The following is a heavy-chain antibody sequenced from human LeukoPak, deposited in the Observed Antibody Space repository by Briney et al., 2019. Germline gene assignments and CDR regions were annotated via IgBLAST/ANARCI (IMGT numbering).Heavy chain of an antibody. CDR1: GGTFSSYA. J-gene: IGHJ5*02. D-gene: IGHD3-10*01. V-gene: IGHV1-69*13. CDR3: ARESYHPSGDNEWSYSYWFDP. CDR2: IIPIFGTA. Sequence: SVKVSCTASGGTFSSYAISWVRQAPGQGLEWMGGIIPIFGTANYAQKFQGRVTITADESTSTAYMELSSLRSEDTAVYYCARESYHPSGDNEWSYSYWFDPWGQGTLVTVSS.